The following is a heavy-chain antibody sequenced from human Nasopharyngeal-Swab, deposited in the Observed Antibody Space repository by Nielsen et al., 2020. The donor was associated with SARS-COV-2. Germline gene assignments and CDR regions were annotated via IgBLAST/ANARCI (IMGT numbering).Heavy chain of an antibody. V-gene: IGHV2-5*02. Sequence: SGPTLVKPTQTLTLTCTFSGFSLSTSGVGVGWIRQPPGKALEWLALIYWDDDKRYSPSLKSRLTITKDTSKNQVVLTMTNMDPVDTATYYCAHRQPIAVAGEYFQHWGQGTLVTASS. CDR3: AHRQPIAVAGEYFQH. D-gene: IGHD6-19*01. CDR2: IYWDDDK. CDR1: GFSLSTSGVG. J-gene: IGHJ1*01.